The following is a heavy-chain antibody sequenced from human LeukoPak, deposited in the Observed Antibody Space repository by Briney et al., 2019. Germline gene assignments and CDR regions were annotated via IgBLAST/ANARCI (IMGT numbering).Heavy chain of an antibody. D-gene: IGHD6-13*01. CDR1: GGSFSGYY. J-gene: IGHJ4*02. Sequence: SETLSLTCAVYGGSFSGYYWSWIRQPPGQGLEWIGEINHSGSTNYNPSLKSRVTISVDTSKNQFSLKLSSVTAADTAVYYCARGYSSSWYDYFDYWGQGTLVTVSS. CDR2: INHSGST. V-gene: IGHV4-34*01. CDR3: ARGYSSSWYDYFDY.